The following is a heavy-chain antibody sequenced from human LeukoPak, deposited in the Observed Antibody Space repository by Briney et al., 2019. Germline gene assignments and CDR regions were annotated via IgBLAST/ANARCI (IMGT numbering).Heavy chain of an antibody. D-gene: IGHD2-15*01. CDR2: ISADNGNT. CDR1: GYNFTNYG. CDR3: ATEVPQCSHGTCYFGWLDP. V-gene: IGHV1-18*01. Sequence: ASVKVSCKASGYNFTNYGISWVRQAPGQGLEWMGWISADNGNTNYAQKFQGRVTVTTDTSTSTVYLELRSLTSDDTAVYYCATEVPQCSHGTCYFGWLDPWGQGTLVTVSS. J-gene: IGHJ5*02.